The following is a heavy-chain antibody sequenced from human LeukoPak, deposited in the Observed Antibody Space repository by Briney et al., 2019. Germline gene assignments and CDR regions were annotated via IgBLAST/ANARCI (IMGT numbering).Heavy chain of an antibody. CDR1: GGSFSGYY. V-gene: IGHV4-34*01. CDR3: ARDRRTAPTTGSFDY. D-gene: IGHD1-1*01. Sequence: SETLSLTCAVYGGSFSGYYWSWIRQPPGKGLEWIGEINHSGSTNYNPSLKSRVTISLDTSKNQFSLKLSSVPAADTAVYYCARDRRTAPTTGSFDYWGQGTLVTVSS. J-gene: IGHJ4*02. CDR2: INHSGST.